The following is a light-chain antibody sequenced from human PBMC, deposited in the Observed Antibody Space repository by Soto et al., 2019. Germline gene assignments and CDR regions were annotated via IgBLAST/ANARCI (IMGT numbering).Light chain of an antibody. CDR1: SSDVGRYNF. Sequence: QSALAQPASVSGSPGQSITISCTGTSSDVGRYNFVSWYQRHPGKAPQLMIYAVTNRPSGVSYRFSGSKSGNTASLTISGLQAEDEADYYCNSFAGSRGYVFGTGTKVTVL. J-gene: IGLJ1*01. CDR3: NSFAGSRGYV. CDR2: AVT. V-gene: IGLV2-14*01.